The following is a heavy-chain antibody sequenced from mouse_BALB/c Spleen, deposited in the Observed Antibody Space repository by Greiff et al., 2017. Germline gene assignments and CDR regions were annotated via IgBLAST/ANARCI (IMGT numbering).Heavy chain of an antibody. V-gene: IGHV5-6-3*01. Sequence: EVHLVESGGGLVQPGGSLKLSCAASGFTFSSYGMSWVRQTPDKRLELVATINSNGGSTYYPDSVKGRFTISRDNAKNTLYLQMSSLKSEDTAMYYCARDWGYYYGSSYAAMDYWGQGTSVTVSS. D-gene: IGHD1-1*01. J-gene: IGHJ4*01. CDR2: INSNGGST. CDR1: GFTFSSYG. CDR3: ARDWGYYYGSSYAAMDY.